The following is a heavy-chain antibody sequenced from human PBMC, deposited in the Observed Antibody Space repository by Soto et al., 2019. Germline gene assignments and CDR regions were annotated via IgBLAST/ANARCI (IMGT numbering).Heavy chain of an antibody. CDR3: ARSGYSYGPNPLLY. D-gene: IGHD5-18*01. J-gene: IGHJ4*02. CDR1: GGSISCGGCY. V-gene: IGHV4-31*03. Sequence: QVQLQESGPGLVKPSQTLSLTCTVSGGSISCGGCYWSWIRQHPGKGLEWIGYIYYSGSTYHNPSLKSRVTISVDTSKNQFSLKLSSVTAADTAVYYCARSGYSYGPNPLLYWGQGTLVTVSS. CDR2: IYYSGST.